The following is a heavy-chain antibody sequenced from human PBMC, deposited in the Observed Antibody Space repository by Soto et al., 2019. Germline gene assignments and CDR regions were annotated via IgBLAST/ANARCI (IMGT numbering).Heavy chain of an antibody. V-gene: IGHV1-18*04. Sequence: ASVKVSCKASGYTFTSYGISWVRQAPGQGLEWMGWISAYNGNTNYAQKLQGRVTMTTDTSTSTAYMELRSLRSDDTAVYYCARRAVNYYDSSGYYYLTLRGQGTLVTVSS. D-gene: IGHD3-22*01. CDR3: ARRAVNYYDSSGYYYLTL. CDR2: ISAYNGNT. CDR1: GYTFTSYG. J-gene: IGHJ4*02.